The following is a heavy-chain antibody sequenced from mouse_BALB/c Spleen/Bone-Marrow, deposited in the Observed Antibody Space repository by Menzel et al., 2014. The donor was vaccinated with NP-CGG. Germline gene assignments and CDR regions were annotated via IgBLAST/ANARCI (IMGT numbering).Heavy chain of an antibody. CDR2: IWSDGST. CDR1: GFSLTSYG. J-gene: IGHJ4*01. V-gene: IGHV2-6-1*01. D-gene: IGHD2-14*01. Sequence: VQVVESGPGLVAPSQSLSITCTISGFSLTSYGVHWVRQPPGKGLEWLVVIWSDGSTTYNSALKYRLSISKDNYKSQVILKMNSIQTDETAMYYCARYDYAMDYWGQGTSVTVSS. CDR3: ARYDYAMDY.